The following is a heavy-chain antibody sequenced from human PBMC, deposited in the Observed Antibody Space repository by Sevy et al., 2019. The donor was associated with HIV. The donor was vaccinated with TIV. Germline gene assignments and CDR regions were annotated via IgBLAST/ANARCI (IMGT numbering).Heavy chain of an antibody. CDR3: ARDRPSYYGYRSGYYDY. V-gene: IGHV3-20*04. CDR1: GFTFDEYG. J-gene: IGHJ4*02. CDR2: INWNGGST. Sequence: GGSLRLSCAASGFTFDEYGMSWVRHVPGKGPEWVSGINWNGGSTGYADSVKGRFTISRENAKNSLYLQMNGLRAEDTALYYCARDRPSYYGYRSGYYDYWGQGTRVTVSS. D-gene: IGHD3-3*01.